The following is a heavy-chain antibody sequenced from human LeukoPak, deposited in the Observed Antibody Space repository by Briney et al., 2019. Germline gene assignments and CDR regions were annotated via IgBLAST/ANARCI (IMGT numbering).Heavy chain of an antibody. Sequence: GGSLRLSCAASGFTFGNSWMTWVRQAPGKGLEWVANINQYGNEKYYVDSVEGRLTISRDNSKNTLYLQMTSLRGDDTAVYYCAKEKNSYSSSSGQGYWGQGTLVTVSS. D-gene: IGHD6-6*01. J-gene: IGHJ4*02. CDR1: GFTFGNSW. V-gene: IGHV3-7*01. CDR3: AKEKNSYSSSSGQGY. CDR2: INQYGNEK.